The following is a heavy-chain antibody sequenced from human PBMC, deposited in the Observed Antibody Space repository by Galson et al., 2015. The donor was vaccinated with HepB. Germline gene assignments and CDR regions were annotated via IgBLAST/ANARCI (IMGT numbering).Heavy chain of an antibody. CDR1: GFSFGDYA. J-gene: IGHJ5*02. V-gene: IGHV3-49*04. CDR2: IRSKAYGGTT. Sequence: SLRLSCAASGFSFGDYAVSWVRQAPGKGLEWVGFIRSKAYGGTTEYAASVKGRFTISRDDSKSIAYLQMNSLKTEDTAVYYCNRDWFDPWGQGTLVTVSS. CDR3: NRDWFDP.